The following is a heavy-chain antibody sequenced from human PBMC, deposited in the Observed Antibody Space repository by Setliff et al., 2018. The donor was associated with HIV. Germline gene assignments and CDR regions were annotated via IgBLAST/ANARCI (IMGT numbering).Heavy chain of an antibody. CDR3: ARLKSGSLGGYVDY. CDR2: IYYSGST. Sequence: SETLSLTCTVSSGSISSSTYYWGWIRQPPGKGLEWIGSIYYSGSTYYNPSLKSRVTISVDTSKNQFSLNRSSVTAADTAMYYCARLKSGSLGGYVDYWGQGTLVTVSS. J-gene: IGHJ4*02. V-gene: IGHV4-39*07. D-gene: IGHD3-10*01. CDR1: SGSISSSTYY.